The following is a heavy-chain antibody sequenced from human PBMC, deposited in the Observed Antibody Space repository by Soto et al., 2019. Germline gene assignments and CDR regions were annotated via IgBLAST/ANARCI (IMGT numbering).Heavy chain of an antibody. V-gene: IGHV3-30*18. J-gene: IGHJ6*03. CDR2: ISYDGSNK. CDR3: AKDRAFGGDYYYYMDV. CDR1: GFTFSSYG. D-gene: IGHD3-16*01. Sequence: PGGSLRLSCAASGFTFSSYGMHWVRQAPGKGPEWVAVISYDGSNKYYADSVKGRFTISRDNSKNTLYLQMNSLRAEDKAVYYCAKDRAFGGDYYYYMDVWGKGTTVTVSS.